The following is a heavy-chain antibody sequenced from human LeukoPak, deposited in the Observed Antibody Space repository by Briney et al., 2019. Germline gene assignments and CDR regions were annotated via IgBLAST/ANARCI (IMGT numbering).Heavy chain of an antibody. V-gene: IGHV3-23*01. CDR2: IIGSGGST. J-gene: IGHJ4*02. D-gene: IGHD6-19*01. Sequence: ETLSLTCAVPGGSISSSNWWSWVRQPPGKGLEGVSAIIGSGGSTYYAEPVKGRFTISRDNSQNTLYLQMNSLRAEDTAVYYCAKELYSSGWYLSDYWGQGTLVTVSS. CDR1: GGSISSSN. CDR3: AKELYSSGWYLSDY.